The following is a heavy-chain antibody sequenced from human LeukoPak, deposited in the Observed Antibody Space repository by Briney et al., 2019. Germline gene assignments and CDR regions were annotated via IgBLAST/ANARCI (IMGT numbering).Heavy chain of an antibody. CDR1: GYTFTGYY. CDR3: ARVVVVVRGVGRNYFDY. D-gene: IGHD3-10*01. Sequence: ASVKVSCKASGYTFTGYYMHWVRQAPGQGLEWMGWINPNSGGTNYAQKFQGRVTMTRDTSISTAYMELSRLRSDDTAVYYCARVVVVVRGVGRNYFDYWGQGTLVTVSS. V-gene: IGHV1-2*02. CDR2: INPNSGGT. J-gene: IGHJ4*02.